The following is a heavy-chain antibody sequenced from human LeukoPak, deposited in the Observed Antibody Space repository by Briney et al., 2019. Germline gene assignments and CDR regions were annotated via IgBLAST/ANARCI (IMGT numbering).Heavy chain of an antibody. D-gene: IGHD3-9*01. V-gene: IGHV4-39*07. CDR2: IYFSGST. CDR3: ARDSVVLRYFDWLDI. Sequence: SETLSLTCTVSGDSISSSSYYWGWIRQPPGKGLEWIGNIYFSGSTYYNPSLKSRVTISVDTSKNQFSLKLSSVTAADTAVYYCARDSVVLRYFDWLDIWGKGTMVTVSS. J-gene: IGHJ3*02. CDR1: GDSISSSSYY.